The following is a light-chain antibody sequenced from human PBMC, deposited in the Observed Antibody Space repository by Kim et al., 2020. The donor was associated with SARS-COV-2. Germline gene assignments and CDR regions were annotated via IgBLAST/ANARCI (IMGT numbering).Light chain of an antibody. CDR2: DTS. Sequence: EIVLTQSPATLSLSPGERATLSCRASQSVRGYLAWYQQKSGQAPRLLIYDTSNRATAVPARFSGSGSETDFTLTITSLEPEDFAVYYCQQRSSWPLTFGGGTKVDIK. CDR3: QQRSSWPLT. V-gene: IGKV3-11*01. J-gene: IGKJ4*01. CDR1: QSVRGY.